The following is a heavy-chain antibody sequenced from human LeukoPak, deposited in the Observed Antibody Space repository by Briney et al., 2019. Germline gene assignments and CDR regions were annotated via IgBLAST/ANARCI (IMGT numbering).Heavy chain of an antibody. CDR1: GYSFTDYY. Sequence: ASVKVSCKASGYSFTDYYMHWVRQAPGQGLEWMGWINPNSGGTNYAQKFQGRVTMTRDTSISTAYMELSRLRSDDTAVYYCARATRENYYYYYMDVWGKGTTVTISS. CDR2: INPNSGGT. CDR3: ARATRENYYYYYMDV. D-gene: IGHD1-1*01. V-gene: IGHV1-2*02. J-gene: IGHJ6*03.